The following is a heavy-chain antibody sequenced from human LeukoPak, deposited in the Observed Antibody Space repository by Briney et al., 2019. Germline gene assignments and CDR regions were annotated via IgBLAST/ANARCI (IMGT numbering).Heavy chain of an antibody. V-gene: IGHV4-59*01. J-gene: IGHJ4*02. Sequence: PSETLSLTCTVSGGSISSYYWSWIRQPPGKGLEWIGYIYYSGSTNYNPSLKSRVTISVDTSKNQFSLKLSSVTAADTAVYYCARSQEWLLAFGYFDYWGQGTLVTVSS. CDR3: ARSQEWLLAFGYFDY. CDR1: GGSISSYY. CDR2: IYYSGST. D-gene: IGHD3-3*01.